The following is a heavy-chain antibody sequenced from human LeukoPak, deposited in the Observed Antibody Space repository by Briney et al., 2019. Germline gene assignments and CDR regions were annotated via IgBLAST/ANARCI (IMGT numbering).Heavy chain of an antibody. Sequence: GGSLRLSCAASGFTFNSYNMNWVRQAPGKGLEWVSYISSDSSTIFYADSVKGRFTISRDNAKNSLYLQMNSLRAEDTAVYYCAGDPHYDSNAFDIWGQGTMVTVSS. D-gene: IGHD3-22*01. CDR3: AGDPHYDSNAFDI. J-gene: IGHJ3*02. CDR2: ISSDSSTI. CDR1: GFTFNSYN. V-gene: IGHV3-48*04.